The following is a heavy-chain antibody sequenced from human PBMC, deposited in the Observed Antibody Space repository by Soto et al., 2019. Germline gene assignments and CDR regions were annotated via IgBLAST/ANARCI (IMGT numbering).Heavy chain of an antibody. Sequence: SETLSLTCTVSGGSISSYYWSWIRQPVGKGLEWIGRIYTSGSTNYNPSLKSRDTMSVDTSKNQFSLKLSSVTAADTAVYYCARSYYYDSSGYYLDWFDTWGQGTLVTVS. CDR2: IYTSGST. D-gene: IGHD3-22*01. V-gene: IGHV4-4*07. CDR1: GGSISSYY. J-gene: IGHJ5*02. CDR3: ARSYYYDSSGYYLDWFDT.